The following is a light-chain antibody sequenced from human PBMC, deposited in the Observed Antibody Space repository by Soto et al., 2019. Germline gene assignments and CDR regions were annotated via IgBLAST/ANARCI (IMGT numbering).Light chain of an antibody. Sequence: EIVLTQSPGTLSLSPGERATLSCRASQSVNNNYLAWYQQKPGQAPRLLIYGASTRATGISDRFSGSGSGTDFTRTISILEPEDVGVFCCHLYNSSPYNFGQGTKLEIK. J-gene: IGKJ2*01. CDR2: GAS. CDR3: HLYNSSPYN. CDR1: QSVNNNY. V-gene: IGKV3-20*01.